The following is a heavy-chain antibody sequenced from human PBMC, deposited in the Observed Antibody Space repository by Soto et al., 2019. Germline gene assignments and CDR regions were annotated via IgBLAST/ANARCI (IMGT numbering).Heavy chain of an antibody. CDR1: SFHLRWFS. CDR2: INHSGST. J-gene: IGHJ5*02. CDR3: ARGSRREMATITGFWFDP. D-gene: IGHD5-12*01. Sequence: SETLSLTCSLLSFHLRWFSSTWIRQPPKNGLEWIGEINHSGSTNYNPSLKSRVTISVDTSKNQFSLKLSSVTAADTAVYYCARGSRREMATITGFWFDPWGQGTLVTVSS. V-gene: IGHV4-34*01.